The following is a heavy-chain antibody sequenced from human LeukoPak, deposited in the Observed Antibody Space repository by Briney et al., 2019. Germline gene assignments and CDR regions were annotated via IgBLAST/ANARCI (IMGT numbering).Heavy chain of an antibody. CDR3: ARDSDMITFGGADFDY. V-gene: IGHV4-38-2*02. Sequence: SETLSLTCTVSGSSISSGYYWGWIRQPPGKGLEWIGSIYHSGGTYYNPSLKSRVTISVDTSKNQFSLKLSSVTAADTAVYYCARDSDMITFGGADFDYWGQGTLVTVSS. D-gene: IGHD3-16*01. CDR1: GSSISSGYY. J-gene: IGHJ4*02. CDR2: IYHSGGT.